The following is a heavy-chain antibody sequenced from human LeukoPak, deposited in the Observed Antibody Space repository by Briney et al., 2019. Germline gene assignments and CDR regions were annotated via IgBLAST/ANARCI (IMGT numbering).Heavy chain of an antibody. CDR1: GNTFTSYD. CDR3: ARVPRESYSH. J-gene: IGHJ4*02. Sequence: ASVKVSCKASGNTFTSYDINWGQQATEQGLEWMGYINPNSGNTGYAQKFQGRVTVTRDTSINTAYMELTSLRSEDTAVYYCARVPRESYSHWGQGTLVTVSS. V-gene: IGHV1-8*01. CDR2: INPNSGNT. D-gene: IGHD1-26*01.